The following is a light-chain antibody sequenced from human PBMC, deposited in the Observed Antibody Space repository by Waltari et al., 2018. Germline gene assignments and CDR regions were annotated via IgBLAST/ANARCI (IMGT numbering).Light chain of an antibody. V-gene: IGLV2-18*02. CDR1: SIDLSHYSC. CDR3: CAYRSDNTFL. J-gene: IGLJ7*01. Sequence: QSALTPPPSVSKSLGQSVTISCTGTSIDLSHYSCGSWYFQHPGTAPRLLIYDVRKRPPGVSDRFSGSKSGNTASLTISGLQAEDEADYYCCAYRSDNTFLFGGGTRLTVL. CDR2: DVR.